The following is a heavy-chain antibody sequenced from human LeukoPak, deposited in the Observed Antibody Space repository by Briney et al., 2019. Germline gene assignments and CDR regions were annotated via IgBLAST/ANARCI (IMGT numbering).Heavy chain of an antibody. V-gene: IGHV3-74*01. J-gene: IGHJ4*02. CDR2: ITSDGSTT. CDR1: GFTFRSYW. D-gene: IGHD5-12*01. CDR3: ARAMRSGYDY. Sequence: GGSLRLSCAASGFTFRSYWMHWVRQAPGKGLVWVSLITSDGSTTSYADAVKGRFTISRDNAENSLYLQMNSLRDEDTAVYYCARAMRSGYDYWGQGTLVTVSS.